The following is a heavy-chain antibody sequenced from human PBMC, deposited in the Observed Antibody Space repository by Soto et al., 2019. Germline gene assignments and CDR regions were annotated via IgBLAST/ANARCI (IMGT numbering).Heavy chain of an antibody. V-gene: IGHV4-39*01. J-gene: IGHJ4*02. Sequence: QLQLQESGPGLVKPSETLSLTCTVSGGSISSSSYYWGWIRQPPGKGLEWIGSIYYSGSTYYNPSLKSRVTISVDTSKNQFSLKLSSVTAADTAVYYCARLGGDIAAAGRGSDYWGQGTLVTVSS. CDR3: ARLGGDIAAAGRGSDY. CDR2: IYYSGST. D-gene: IGHD6-13*01. CDR1: GGSISSSSYY.